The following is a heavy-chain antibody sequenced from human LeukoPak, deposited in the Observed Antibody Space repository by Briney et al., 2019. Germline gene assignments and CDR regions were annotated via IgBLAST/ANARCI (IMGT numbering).Heavy chain of an antibody. J-gene: IGHJ4*02. CDR1: GYTFTSYG. V-gene: IGHV1-18*01. Sequence: ASVKVSCKASGYTFTSYGISWVRQAPGQGLEWMGWISAYNGNTKYAQKLQGRVTMITDTPTSTAYMELRSLRSDDTAVYYCARDRPDYYDSSAYLRGLYSAFGCWGQGTLVTVSS. CDR3: ARDRPDYYDSSAYLRGLYSAFGC. D-gene: IGHD3-22*01. CDR2: ISAYNGNT.